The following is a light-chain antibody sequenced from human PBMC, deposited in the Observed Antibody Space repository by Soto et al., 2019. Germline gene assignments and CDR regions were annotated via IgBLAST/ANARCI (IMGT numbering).Light chain of an antibody. CDR2: DVS. CDR1: SSDVGGYNY. CDR3: SSYKSSSTLFV. Sequence: QSVLTQPASVSGSPGQSITISFTGTSSDVGGYNYVSWYQQHPGKAPKLMIYDVSARPSGVSNRFSGSKSGNTASLTISGLQAEDEADYYCSSYKSSSTLFVFGTGTKVTVL. J-gene: IGLJ1*01. V-gene: IGLV2-14*03.